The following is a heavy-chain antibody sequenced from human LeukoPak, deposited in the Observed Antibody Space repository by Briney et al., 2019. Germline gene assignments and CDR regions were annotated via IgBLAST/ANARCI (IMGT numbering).Heavy chain of an antibody. V-gene: IGHV3-23*01. D-gene: IGHD3-22*01. CDR1: GFTFSSYA. CDR2: ISGSGGST. J-gene: IGHJ4*02. Sequence: GGSLRLSCAASGFTFSSYAMSWVRQAPGKGLEWVSAISGSGGSTYYADSVKGRFTISRDNSKNTLYLQMNSLRAEDTAVYYCAKEATMIVVVIGYFDYWGLGTLVTVSS. CDR3: AKEATMIVVVIGYFDY.